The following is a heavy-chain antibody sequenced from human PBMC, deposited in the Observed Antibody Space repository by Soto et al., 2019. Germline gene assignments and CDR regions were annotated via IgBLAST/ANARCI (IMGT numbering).Heavy chain of an antibody. V-gene: IGHV4-30-4*01. J-gene: IGHJ6*02. CDR1: GGSISSGDYY. D-gene: IGHD2-2*01. CDR2: IYYSGST. Sequence: QVQLQESGTGLVKPSQTLSLTCTVSGGSISSGDYYWIWIRQPPGRGLEWIGYIYYSGSTYYNPSLKSRVTISVDTSKNQFSLNLSSVTAADTAVYYCARLPILHFSYCMDVWGQGTTVNVSS. CDR3: ARLPILHFSYCMDV.